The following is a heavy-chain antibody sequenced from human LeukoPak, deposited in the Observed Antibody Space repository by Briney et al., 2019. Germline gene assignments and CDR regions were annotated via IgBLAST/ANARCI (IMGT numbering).Heavy chain of an antibody. Sequence: GGSLRLSCAASGFTFSTYAMSWVRQARGKGLEWVSTISGSGGSTYYADSVKGRFTISRDNSKNTLYLQMNSLRAEDTAVYYCAKGRGGSYGYFDYWGQGTLVTVSS. J-gene: IGHJ4*02. CDR3: AKGRGGSYGYFDY. CDR1: GFTFSTYA. D-gene: IGHD1-26*01. CDR2: ISGSGGST. V-gene: IGHV3-23*01.